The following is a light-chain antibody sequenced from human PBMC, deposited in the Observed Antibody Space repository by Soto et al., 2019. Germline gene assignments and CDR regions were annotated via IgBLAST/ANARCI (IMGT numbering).Light chain of an antibody. V-gene: IGLV2-14*01. CDR3: SSYTSSSPVV. Sequence: QSALTQPASVSGSPGQSITISCTGTSSDVGGYKYVSWYQQHPAKAPKLMIYEVSNRPSGVSNRFSGSKSGNTASLTISGLQAEDEGDYYCSSYTSSSPVVFGGGTQLTVL. J-gene: IGLJ2*01. CDR2: EVS. CDR1: SSDVGGYKY.